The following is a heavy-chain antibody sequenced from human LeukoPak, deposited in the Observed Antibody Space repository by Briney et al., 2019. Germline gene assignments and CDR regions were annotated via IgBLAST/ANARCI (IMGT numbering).Heavy chain of an antibody. J-gene: IGHJ3*02. CDR2: IYYSGST. CDR1: DGSISSYY. D-gene: IGHD6-6*01. V-gene: IGHV4-59*01. Sequence: SETLSLTCTVSDGSISSYYWSWIRQPPGKGLEWIGYIYYSGSTNYNPSLKSRVTISVDTSKNQFSLKLSSVTAADTAVYYCARRPVDYSSSDHAFDIWGQGTMVTVSS. CDR3: ARRPVDYSSSDHAFDI.